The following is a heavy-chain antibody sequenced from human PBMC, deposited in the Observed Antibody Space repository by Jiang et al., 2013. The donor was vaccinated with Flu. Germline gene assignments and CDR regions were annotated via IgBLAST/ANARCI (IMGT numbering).Heavy chain of an antibody. V-gene: IGHV4-4*02. CDR1: GGSISSSNW. Sequence: GSGLVKPSGTLSLTCAVSGGSISSSNWWSWVRQPPGKGLEWIGEIYHSGSTNYNPSLKSRVTISVDKSKNQFSLKLSSVTAADTAVYYCARYQLLSRMSGVEYFDLWGRGTLVTVSS. CDR2: IYHSGST. J-gene: IGHJ2*01. D-gene: IGHD2-2*01. CDR3: ARYQLLSRMSGVEYFDL.